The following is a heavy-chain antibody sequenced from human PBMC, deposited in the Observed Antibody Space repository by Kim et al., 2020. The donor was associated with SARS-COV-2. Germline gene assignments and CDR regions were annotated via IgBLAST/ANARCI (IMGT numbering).Heavy chain of an antibody. CDR1: GYTFTTYF. J-gene: IGHJ6*02. Sequence: ASVKVSCKASGYTFTTYFMHWVRQAPGQGLEWMGIINPIFGNTSYAQKIQGRVTMTRDTSTSTVYMELSSLRSEDTAVYYCARDPSGDLCLGMDVWGRGTTVTVS. D-gene: IGHD2-21*02. CDR3: ARDPSGDLCLGMDV. V-gene: IGHV1-46*01. CDR2: INPIFGNT.